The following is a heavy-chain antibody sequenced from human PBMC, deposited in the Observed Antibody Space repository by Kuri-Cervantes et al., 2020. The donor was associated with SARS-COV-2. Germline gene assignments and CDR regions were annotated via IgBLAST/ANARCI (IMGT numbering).Heavy chain of an antibody. CDR1: GFTLTYRW. D-gene: IGHD3-3*01. V-gene: IGHV3-7*04. Sequence: GESLKISCEAFGFTLTYRWMAWFRQAPGKGLEWVAAIKADGGEMVYVDSAKGRFTISRDNAKNSVSLQMNSVRIEDTSLYFCAWGRGWTFDIWGRGTMVTVSS. CDR3: AWGRGWTFDI. CDR2: IKADGGEM. J-gene: IGHJ3*02.